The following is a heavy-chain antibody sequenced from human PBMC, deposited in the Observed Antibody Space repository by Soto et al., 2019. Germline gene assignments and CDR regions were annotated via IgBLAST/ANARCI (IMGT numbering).Heavy chain of an antibody. CDR3: ARAVVTTHYYYGMDV. CDR1: GGSFSDYY. V-gene: IGHV4-34*01. D-gene: IGHD2-21*02. J-gene: IGHJ6*02. CDR2: INQSGST. Sequence: SETLSLTCAVYGGSFSDYYWSWIRQPPGKGLEWIGEINQSGSTNYNPSLKSRVTLSVDTSKSQFSVNLSSVTAADAAVYYCARAVVTTHYYYGMDVWGQGTTVTVSS.